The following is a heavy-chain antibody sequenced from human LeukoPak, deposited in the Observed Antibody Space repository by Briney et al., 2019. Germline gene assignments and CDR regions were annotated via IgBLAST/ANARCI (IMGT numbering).Heavy chain of an antibody. Sequence: PGGSLRLSCAASGFTFSTYWMNWVRQAPGKGLEWLANINQDGSEKHCVDSVKGRFTTSRDNAKNSLYLQMNSLSADDTAIYYCARGTSMPAATNRVVDYWGQGTLVTVSS. CDR2: INQDGSEK. J-gene: IGHJ4*02. V-gene: IGHV3-7*01. CDR1: GFTFSTYW. D-gene: IGHD6-13*01. CDR3: ARGTSMPAATNRVVDY.